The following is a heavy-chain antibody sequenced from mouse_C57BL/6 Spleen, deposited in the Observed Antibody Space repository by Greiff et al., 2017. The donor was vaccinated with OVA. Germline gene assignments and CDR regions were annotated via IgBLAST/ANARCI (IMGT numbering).Heavy chain of an antibody. Sequence: VQLQQSGPELVKPGASVKISCKASGYSFTGYYMNWVKQSPEKSLEWIGEINPSTGGTTYNQKFKAKATLTVDKSSSTAYMQLKSLTSEDSAVYYCARGPHYFDYWGQGTTLTVSS. CDR1: GYSFTGYY. J-gene: IGHJ2*01. CDR2: INPSTGGT. V-gene: IGHV1-42*01. CDR3: ARGPHYFDY.